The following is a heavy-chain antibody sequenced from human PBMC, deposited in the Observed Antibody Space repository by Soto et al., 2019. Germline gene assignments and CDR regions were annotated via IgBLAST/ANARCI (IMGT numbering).Heavy chain of an antibody. V-gene: IGHV3-11*01. Sequence: QVQLVESGGGLVKPGGSLRLSCAASGFTFSDYYMSWIRQAPGKGLEWVSYISSSGSTIYYADSVKGRFTISRDNAKNSRYLKKNSLRAEDTAVYYWARDSQQWLALDDYWGQGTLVTVST. D-gene: IGHD6-19*01. CDR3: ARDSQQWLALDDY. CDR2: ISSSGSTI. J-gene: IGHJ4*02. CDR1: GFTFSDYY.